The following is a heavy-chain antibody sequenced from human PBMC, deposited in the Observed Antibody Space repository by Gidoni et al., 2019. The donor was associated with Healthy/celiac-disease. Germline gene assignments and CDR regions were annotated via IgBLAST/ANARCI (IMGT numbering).Heavy chain of an antibody. D-gene: IGHD2-21*01. Sequence: QVQLQESGPGLVKPSQTLSLTCTVSGGSIIRGAYYWSWLRQPPGKGLEWIGYIYYSGSTYYNPSLKSRVTISVDTSKNQFSLKLSSVTAADTAVYYCARVRPCGGDCYGYGMDVWGQGTTVTVSS. V-gene: IGHV4-30-4*01. CDR3: ARVRPCGGDCYGYGMDV. CDR2: IYYSGST. CDR1: GGSIIRGAYY. J-gene: IGHJ6*02.